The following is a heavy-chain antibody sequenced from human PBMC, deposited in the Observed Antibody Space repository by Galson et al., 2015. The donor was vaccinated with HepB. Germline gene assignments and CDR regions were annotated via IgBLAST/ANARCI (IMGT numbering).Heavy chain of an antibody. CDR2: ISSSSSTI. Sequence: SLRLSCAASGFTFSSYSMNWVRQAPGKGLEWVSYISSSSSTIYYADSVKGRFTISRDNAKNSLYLQMNSLRDEDTAVYYCARDGDSSGWSPSFDYWGQGTLVTVSS. V-gene: IGHV3-48*02. D-gene: IGHD6-19*01. J-gene: IGHJ4*02. CDR1: GFTFSSYS. CDR3: ARDGDSSGWSPSFDY.